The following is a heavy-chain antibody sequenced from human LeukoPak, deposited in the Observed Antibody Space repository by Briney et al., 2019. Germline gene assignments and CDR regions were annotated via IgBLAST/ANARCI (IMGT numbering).Heavy chain of an antibody. Sequence: SETLSLTCAVYGGSFSGYYWSWIRQPPGKGLEWIGEINHSGSTNYNPSLKSRVAISVDTSKNQFSLKLSSVTAADTAVYYCARDPEYSLSLLDSWGQGTLVTVSS. CDR1: GGSFSGYY. V-gene: IGHV4-34*01. CDR3: ARDPEYSLSLLDS. J-gene: IGHJ4*02. CDR2: INHSGST. D-gene: IGHD1-14*01.